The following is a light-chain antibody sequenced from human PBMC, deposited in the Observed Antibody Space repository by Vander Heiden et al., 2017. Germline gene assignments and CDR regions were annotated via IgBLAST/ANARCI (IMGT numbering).Light chain of an antibody. V-gene: IGLV1-51*01. CDR2: DNN. CDR3: STWDTSLSSVV. CDR1: RSNIGNNY. Sequence: QSVLTQPPSVSASPGQKVTISCSGSRSNIGNNYVSWYQQFQGTTPKLLIYDNNKRPSGIPDRFSGSKSGTSATLGITGLQTGDEADYYCSTWDTSLSSVVFGGGTKVTVL. J-gene: IGLJ3*02.